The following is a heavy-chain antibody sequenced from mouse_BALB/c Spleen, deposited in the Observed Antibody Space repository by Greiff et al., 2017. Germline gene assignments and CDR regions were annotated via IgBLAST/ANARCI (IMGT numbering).Heavy chain of an antibody. Sequence: VQLQQSGAELVRPGVSVKISCKGSGYTFTDYAMHWVKQSHAKSLEWIGVISTYYGDASYNQKFKGKATMTVDKSSSTAYMELARLTSEDSAIYDCARYEDSSGSTRMDYWGQGTSVTVAS. D-gene: IGHD3-2*01. CDR1: GYTFTDYA. V-gene: IGHV1S137*01. CDR3: ARYEDSSGSTRMDY. J-gene: IGHJ4*01. CDR2: ISTYYGDA.